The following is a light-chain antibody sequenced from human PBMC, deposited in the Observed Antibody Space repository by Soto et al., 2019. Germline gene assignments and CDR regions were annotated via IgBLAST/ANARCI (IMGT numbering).Light chain of an antibody. Sequence: DIVMTQSPDSLAESLGERATINCKSSQSVLYSSNNKNNLAWYQQKPGQPPKLLIYWASTRESGVPDRFSGNGSGPDVALTISSLQAEGLAVYYCQHYYITLWTFGQGTKVEI. V-gene: IGKV4-1*01. CDR1: QSVLYSSNNKNN. J-gene: IGKJ1*01. CDR2: WAS. CDR3: QHYYITLWT.